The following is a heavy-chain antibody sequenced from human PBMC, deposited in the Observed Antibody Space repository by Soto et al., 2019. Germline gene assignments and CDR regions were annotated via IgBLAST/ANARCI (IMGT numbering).Heavy chain of an antibody. Sequence: PSETLSLTCTVSGGSISSGGYYWSWIRQHQGKGLEWIGYIYYSGSTYYNPSLKSRVTISVDTSKNQFSLKLSSVTAADTAVYYCARVRPPILRQPHLLDYWGQGTLVTVSS. D-gene: IGHD3-3*01. CDR1: GGSISSGGYY. CDR2: IYYSGST. V-gene: IGHV4-31*03. CDR3: ARVRPPILRQPHLLDY. J-gene: IGHJ4*02.